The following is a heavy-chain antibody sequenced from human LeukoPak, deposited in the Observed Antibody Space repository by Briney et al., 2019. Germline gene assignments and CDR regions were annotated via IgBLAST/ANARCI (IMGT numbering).Heavy chain of an antibody. CDR1: GFTFSSYA. J-gene: IGHJ4*02. V-gene: IGHV3-53*01. D-gene: IGHD5-18*01. CDR2: IYSGGST. Sequence: PGGSLRLSCAASGFTFSSYAMSWVRQAPGKGLEWVSVIYSGGSTYYADSVKGRFIISRDSTKNTVYLQMNSLRAEDTAVYYCARDAGSPDSYGNYYANIGLTGWGQGTLVTVSS. CDR3: ARDAGSPDSYGNYYANIGLTG.